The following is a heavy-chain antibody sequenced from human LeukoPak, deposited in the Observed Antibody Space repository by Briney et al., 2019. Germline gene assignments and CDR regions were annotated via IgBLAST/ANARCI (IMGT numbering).Heavy chain of an antibody. D-gene: IGHD2-2*01. CDR1: GGSISSSNW. CDR3: ARLHCSSTSCYSRWFDP. Sequence: LETLSLTCAVSGGSISSSNWWSWVRQPPGKGLEWIGEIYHSGSTNYNPSLKSRVTISVDKSKNQFSLKLSSVTAADTAVYYCARLHCSSTSCYSRWFDPWGQGTLVTVSS. CDR2: IYHSGST. V-gene: IGHV4-4*02. J-gene: IGHJ5*02.